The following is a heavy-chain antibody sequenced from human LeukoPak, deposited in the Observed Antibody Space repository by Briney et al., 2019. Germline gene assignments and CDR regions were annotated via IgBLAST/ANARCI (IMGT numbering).Heavy chain of an antibody. Sequence: PGRSLRLSCTASGFTFGDYAMSWVRQAPGKGLEWVGFIRSKAYGGTTEYAASVKGRFTISRDDSKSIAYLQMNSLKTEDTAVYYCTRVAQYYDILTGYYSLSPPSYWGQGTLATVSS. V-gene: IGHV3-49*04. CDR2: IRSKAYGGTT. J-gene: IGHJ4*02. D-gene: IGHD3-9*01. CDR3: TRVAQYYDILTGYYSLSPPSY. CDR1: GFTFGDYA.